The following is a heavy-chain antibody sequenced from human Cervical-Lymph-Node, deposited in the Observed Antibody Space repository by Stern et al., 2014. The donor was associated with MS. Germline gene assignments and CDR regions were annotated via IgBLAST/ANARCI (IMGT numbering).Heavy chain of an antibody. Sequence: VQLGQSGVEVKKPGESLKISCKGSGYTFTTYWIAWVRQMPGRGLEWMGIISPGDSDTKYSPSFQGHVTISSDKYYRHAYLPWSSRTASDTAIYYCVRQGSVIGSHDYWGQGTQVTVSS. J-gene: IGHJ4*02. V-gene: IGHV5-51*01. CDR2: ISPGDSDT. D-gene: IGHD3-10*01. CDR3: VRQGSVIGSHDY. CDR1: GYTFTTYW.